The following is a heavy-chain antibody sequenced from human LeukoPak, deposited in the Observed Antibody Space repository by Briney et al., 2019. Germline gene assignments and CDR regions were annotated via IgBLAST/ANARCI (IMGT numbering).Heavy chain of an antibody. CDR2: ISSSSYI. CDR3: ARDRGTQWLVRGDWFDP. V-gene: IGHV3-21*04. D-gene: IGHD6-19*01. Sequence: GGSLRLSCAASGFTFSSYSMNWVRQAPGKGLEWVSSISSSSYIYYADSVKGRFTISRDNAKNSLYLQMNSLRAEDTAVYYCARDRGTQWLVRGDWFDPWGQGTLVTVSS. CDR1: GFTFSSYS. J-gene: IGHJ5*02.